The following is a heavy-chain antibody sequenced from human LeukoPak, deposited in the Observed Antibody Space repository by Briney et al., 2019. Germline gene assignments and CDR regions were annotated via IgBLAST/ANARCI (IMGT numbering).Heavy chain of an antibody. V-gene: IGHV3-13*01. CDR1: GFTFSSYD. D-gene: IGHD3-22*01. Sequence: GGSLRLSCAASGFTFSSYDMHWVRQATGKGLEWVSAIGTAGDTYYPGSVKGRFTISRENAKNSLYLQMNSLRDEDTAVYYCARDRHYYDSSGSHDYWGQGTLVTVSS. J-gene: IGHJ4*02. CDR3: ARDRHYYDSSGSHDY. CDR2: IGTAGDT.